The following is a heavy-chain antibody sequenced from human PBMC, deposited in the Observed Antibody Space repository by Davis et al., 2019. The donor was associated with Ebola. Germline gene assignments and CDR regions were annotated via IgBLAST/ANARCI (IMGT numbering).Heavy chain of an antibody. Sequence: PLETLSLTCTVSGGSISSSSYYWGWIRQPPGKGLEWIGSIYYSGSTYYNPSLKSRVTISVDTSKNQFSLKLSSVTAADTAVYYCARQSPGYSSGWYAEYFQHWGQGTLVTVSS. D-gene: IGHD6-19*01. CDR3: ARQSPGYSSGWYAEYFQH. CDR2: IYYSGST. J-gene: IGHJ1*01. CDR1: GGSISSSSYY. V-gene: IGHV4-39*01.